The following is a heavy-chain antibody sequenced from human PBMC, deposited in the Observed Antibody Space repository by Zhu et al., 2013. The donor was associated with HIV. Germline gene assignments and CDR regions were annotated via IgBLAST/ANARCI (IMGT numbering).Heavy chain of an antibody. CDR1: GGTFSSYT. D-gene: IGHD4-17*01. CDR2: IIPILGIA. J-gene: IGHJ6*02. CDR3: ASTRNGDYPYYYGMDV. Sequence: QVQLVQSGAEVKKPGSSVKVSCKASGGTFSSYTISWVRQAPGQGLEWMGRIIPILGIANYAQKFQGRVTITADKSTSTAYMELSSLRSEDTAVYYCASTRNGDYPYYYGMDVWGQGTTVTVSS. V-gene: IGHV1-69*02.